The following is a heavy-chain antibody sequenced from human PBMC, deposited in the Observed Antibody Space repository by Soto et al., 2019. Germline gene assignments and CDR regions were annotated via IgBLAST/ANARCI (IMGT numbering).Heavy chain of an antibody. D-gene: IGHD3-16*01. CDR3: TRSTSLFDK. Sequence: LSCVVSGFTLSDHYIDWVRQTPGKGLEWVGRTRDKTKNYITQYAASVKGRFTISRDDSEKAVYLQMNSLKSEDTDVYYCTRSTSLFDKWGQGTLVTVSS. CDR1: GFTLSDHY. J-gene: IGHJ4*02. V-gene: IGHV3-72*01. CDR2: TRDKTKNYIT.